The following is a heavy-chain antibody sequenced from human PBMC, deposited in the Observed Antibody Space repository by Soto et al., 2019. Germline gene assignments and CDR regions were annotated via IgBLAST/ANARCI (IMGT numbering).Heavy chain of an antibody. J-gene: IGHJ6*02. CDR2: IYNSGS. CDR1: GASISGHF. Sequence: SETLSLTCTASGASISGHFWSWIRQPPGKGLEWIAYIYNSGSSYNPSLKSRVTISVDTSKNQLSLKLSSVIAADSAVYYCAINADVWGQGTTVT. V-gene: IGHV4-59*08. CDR3: AINADV.